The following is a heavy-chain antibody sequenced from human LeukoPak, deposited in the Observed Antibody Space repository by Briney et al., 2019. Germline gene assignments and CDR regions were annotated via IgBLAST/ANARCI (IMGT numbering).Heavy chain of an antibody. V-gene: IGHV3-23*01. J-gene: IGHJ4*02. CDR2: ISGSGGST. CDR3: ANQDGYSSSWYRGDHFDY. D-gene: IGHD6-13*01. Sequence: GGSLRLSGAASGFTFSSYAMSWVRQAPGKGLEWVSAISGSGGSTYYADSVKGRFTISRDNSKNTLYLQMNSLRAEDTAVYYCANQDGYSSSWYRGDHFDYWGQGTLVTVSS. CDR1: GFTFSSYA.